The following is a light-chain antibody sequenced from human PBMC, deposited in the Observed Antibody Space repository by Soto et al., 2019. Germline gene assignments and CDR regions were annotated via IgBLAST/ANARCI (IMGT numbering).Light chain of an antibody. CDR1: SSDVGGYNY. Sequence: QSVLTQPASVYGSPGQSITISCTGTSSDVGGYNYVSWYQQHPGKAPKLMIYDVSNRPSGVSNRFSGSKSGNTASLTISGLQAEDEADYYCSSYTSSSTLYVFGTGTKVPS. CDR2: DVS. CDR3: SSYTSSSTLYV. J-gene: IGLJ1*01. V-gene: IGLV2-14*01.